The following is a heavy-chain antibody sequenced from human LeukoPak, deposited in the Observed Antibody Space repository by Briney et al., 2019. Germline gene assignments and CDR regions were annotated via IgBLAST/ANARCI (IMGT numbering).Heavy chain of an antibody. CDR3: AREWFVRYYFDY. CDR1: GFTFSSYA. V-gene: IGHV3-30*04. CDR2: ISYDGSNK. Sequence: GGSLRLSCAASGFTFSSYAMHWVRQAPGEGLEWVAVISYDGSNKYYADSVKGRFTISRDNSKNTLYLQMNSLRAEDTAVYYCAREWFVRYYFDYWGQGTLVTVSS. D-gene: IGHD3-10*01. J-gene: IGHJ4*02.